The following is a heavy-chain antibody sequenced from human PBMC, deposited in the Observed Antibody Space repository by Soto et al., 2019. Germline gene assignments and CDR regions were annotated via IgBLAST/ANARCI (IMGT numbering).Heavy chain of an antibody. V-gene: IGHV4-30-4*01. CDR1: GGSISSDDYF. CDR3: ARDLAYCATGSCYARWGS. D-gene: IGHD2-15*01. J-gene: IGHJ4*02. CDR2: IYYSGT. Sequence: QVQLLESGPGLPKPSETLSLTCTVSGGSISSDDYFWSWIRQPPGKGLEWVGFIYYSGTYYNPSLKSRASTSIDTSKNQASLKLNSGTAADTAVYYCARDLAYCATGSCYARWGSWGQGTLVTVSS.